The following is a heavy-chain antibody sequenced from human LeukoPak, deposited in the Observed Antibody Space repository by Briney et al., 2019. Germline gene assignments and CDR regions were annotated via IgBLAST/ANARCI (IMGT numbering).Heavy chain of an antibody. CDR1: GGSTSGYY. CDR2: IYTPGST. V-gene: IGHV4-4*07. J-gene: IGHJ6*03. D-gene: IGHD3-9*01. Sequence: NPSETLSLTCTVSGGSTSGYYWSWFRQPAGKGLEWMGRIYTPGSTSYNPSLKSRVTMSVDTSKNQFSLRVRSVTAADTAVYYCARDDKGYYYMDVWGKGTTVTVSS. CDR3: ARDDKGYYYMDV.